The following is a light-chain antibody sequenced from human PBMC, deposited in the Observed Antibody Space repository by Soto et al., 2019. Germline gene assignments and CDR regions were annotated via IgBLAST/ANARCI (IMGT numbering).Light chain of an antibody. J-gene: IGLJ2*01. Sequence: QSVLTQPPSMSGAPGQRVTISCTGSSSNIGAGYDVHWYQQHPGTAPKLLIFDNNNRPSGAPDRFSGSKSDTSASLAITGLLAEDEADYYCQSFDTSLSGFVVFGGGTKVTVL. V-gene: IGLV1-40*01. CDR1: SSNIGAGYD. CDR2: DNN. CDR3: QSFDTSLSGFVV.